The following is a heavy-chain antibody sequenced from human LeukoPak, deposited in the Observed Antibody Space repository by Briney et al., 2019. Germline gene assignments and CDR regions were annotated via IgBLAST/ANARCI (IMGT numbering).Heavy chain of an antibody. CDR3: ARGTAVVTFNY. V-gene: IGHV4-59*01. Sequence: SETLSLTCTVSGGSLSTYYWSWIRQPPGKGLEWMGYIFYSGSTKYNPSLKSRVTISVDKSKNQFSLKLSSATAADTAVYYCARGTAVVTFNYWGQGALVTVSS. CDR1: GGSLSTYY. CDR2: IFYSGST. J-gene: IGHJ4*02. D-gene: IGHD5-18*01.